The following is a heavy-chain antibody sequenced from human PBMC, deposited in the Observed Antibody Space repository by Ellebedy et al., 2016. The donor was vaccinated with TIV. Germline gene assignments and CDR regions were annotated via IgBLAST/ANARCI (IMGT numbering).Heavy chain of an antibody. CDR1: GFTFSSFA. D-gene: IGHD5-24*01. Sequence: GESLKISCAASGFTFSSFAMSWVRQAPGKGLEWVSTITGNYAGTYYADSVKGRFTISRDNSKNTLYLQMNSLRAEDTAVYYCARDRWSNYYGMDVWGQGTTVTVSS. CDR3: ARDRWSNYYGMDV. CDR2: ITGNYAGT. J-gene: IGHJ6*02. V-gene: IGHV3-23*01.